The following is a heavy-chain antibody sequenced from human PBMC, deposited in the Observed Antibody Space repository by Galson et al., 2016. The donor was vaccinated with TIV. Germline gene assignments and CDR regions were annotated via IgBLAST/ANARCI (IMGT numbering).Heavy chain of an antibody. CDR1: GITSRSYW. V-gene: IGHV3-7*01. J-gene: IGHJ4*02. Sequence: SLRLSCAASGITSRSYWLSWVRQAPGKGLEWVANIKEDGTEKYYVDSVKGRFTISRDNNAKNSLYLQMNSLRDEDTAVYYCARDSSGWSFGYWGQGTLVTVSS. CDR3: ARDSSGWSFGY. D-gene: IGHD6-19*01. CDR2: IKEDGTEK.